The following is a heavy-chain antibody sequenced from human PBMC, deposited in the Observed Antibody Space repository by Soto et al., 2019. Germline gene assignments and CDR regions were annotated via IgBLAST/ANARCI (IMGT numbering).Heavy chain of an antibody. CDR3: AKDLCVYSSGSCYFDS. D-gene: IGHD6-19*01. J-gene: IGHJ4*02. V-gene: IGHV3-23*01. CDR1: EFTFGSYV. Sequence: SLRLSCAASEFTFGSYVISWVRQAPGKGLEWVSAISGSGVNTYYADSVKGRFTISRDNSKNTLYLQMNSLRAEDTALYYCAKDLCVYSSGSCYFDSWGQGTLVTAPQ. CDR2: ISGSGVNT.